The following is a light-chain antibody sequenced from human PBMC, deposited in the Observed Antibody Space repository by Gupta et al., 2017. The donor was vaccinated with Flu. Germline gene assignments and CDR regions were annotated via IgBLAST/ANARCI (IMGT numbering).Light chain of an antibody. J-gene: IGLJ1*01. CDR2: EGS. Sequence: QSALTQPASVSGSPGQSHTFSCTGTNSDVVSYSLVSWYQQHPGKAPKLLIYEGSERPSGVSNRFSGSKSGNAASLTISGLQADDEADYYCCSYATSGTFVFGSGTKVTVV. V-gene: IGLV2-23*01. CDR3: CSYATSGTFV. CDR1: NSDVVSYSL.